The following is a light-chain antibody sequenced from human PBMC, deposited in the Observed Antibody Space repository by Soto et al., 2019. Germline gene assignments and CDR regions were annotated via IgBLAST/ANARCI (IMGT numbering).Light chain of an antibody. J-gene: IGKJ1*01. Sequence: FTQSPVTLSLSPGYRATLSXMANQSISNNLAWYQQKSGQAPRLLIYSASTRATGIPDRFSGSGSGTDFTLTISRLEPEDFAVYYCHHYGISPPWTFGQGTKVDIK. CDR2: SAS. CDR1: QSISNN. CDR3: HHYGISPPWT. V-gene: IGKV3-20*01.